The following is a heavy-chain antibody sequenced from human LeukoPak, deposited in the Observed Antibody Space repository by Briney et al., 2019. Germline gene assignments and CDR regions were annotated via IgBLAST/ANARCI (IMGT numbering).Heavy chain of an antibody. CDR2: ISWNSGSI. D-gene: IGHD3-10*01. CDR1: GFTFDDYA. CDR3: AKDQGVGFGSPNWFVP. V-gene: IGHV3-9*01. J-gene: IGHJ5*02. Sequence: PGGSLRLSCAASGFTFDDYAMHWVRQAPGKGLEWVSGISWNSGSIGYADSVKGRFTISRDNSKNTLYLQMNSLRAEDTAVYYCAKDQGVGFGSPNWFVPWGQGTLVTVSS.